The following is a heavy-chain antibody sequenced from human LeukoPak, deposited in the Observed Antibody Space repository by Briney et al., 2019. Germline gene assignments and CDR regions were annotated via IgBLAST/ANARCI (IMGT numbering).Heavy chain of an antibody. Sequence: GGSLRLSCAASGFTFSSYAMSWVRQAPGKGLEWVSAISGSGGSTYYADSVKGRFTISRDNSKNTLYLQMNSLRAEDTAVYYCAKAGGYSSSKQVGYWGQGTLVTVSS. CDR1: GFTFSSYA. D-gene: IGHD6-13*01. CDR2: ISGSGGST. J-gene: IGHJ4*02. CDR3: AKAGGYSSSKQVGY. V-gene: IGHV3-23*01.